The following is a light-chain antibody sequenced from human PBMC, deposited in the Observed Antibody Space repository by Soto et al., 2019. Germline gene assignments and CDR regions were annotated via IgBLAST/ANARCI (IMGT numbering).Light chain of an antibody. J-gene: IGLJ3*02. Sequence: QSALTQPASLSGSPGQSITISCTGTSSDVGAYNFVSWYQQHPGKAPQLMIYEASKRPSGVSNRFSGSKSGNTASLTISGLQAEDEADDYCCSDAGSSTWVFGGGTKLTVL. CDR1: SSDVGAYNF. V-gene: IGLV2-23*01. CDR3: CSDAGSSTWV. CDR2: EAS.